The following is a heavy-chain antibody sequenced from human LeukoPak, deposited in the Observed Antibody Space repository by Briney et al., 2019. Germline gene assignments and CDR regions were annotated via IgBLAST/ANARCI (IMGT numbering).Heavy chain of an antibody. J-gene: IGHJ4*02. CDR3: AREIVQLWIDF. CDR1: GFXFSTYS. Sequence: GGSLRLSCEASGFXFSTYSINWVRQAPGKGLEWVSSISTSTAHTYYADSVKGRFTISRDNAKNSVYLQMTNLRAEDTAVYYCAREIVQLWIDFWGQGTLVTVSS. D-gene: IGHD3-10*01. CDR2: ISTSTAHT. V-gene: IGHV3-21*01.